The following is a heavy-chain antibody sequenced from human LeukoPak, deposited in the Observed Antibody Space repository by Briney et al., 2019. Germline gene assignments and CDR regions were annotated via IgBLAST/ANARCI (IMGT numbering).Heavy chain of an antibody. V-gene: IGHV3-30*18. D-gene: IGHD6-19*01. CDR3: AKDLTPLYIAVAGRSCGY. Sequence: GGSLRLSCAASGFTFSSYGMHWVRQAPGKGLEWVAVISYDGSNKYFADSVKGRFTISRDNSKNTLYLQMNSLRAEDTAVYDCAKDLTPLYIAVAGRSCGYWGQGTLVTVSS. J-gene: IGHJ4*02. CDR2: ISYDGSNK. CDR1: GFTFSSYG.